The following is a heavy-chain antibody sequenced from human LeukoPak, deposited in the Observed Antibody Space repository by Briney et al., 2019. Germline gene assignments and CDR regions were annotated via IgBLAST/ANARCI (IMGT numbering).Heavy chain of an antibody. V-gene: IGHV3-48*04. J-gene: IGHJ4*02. CDR3: ARGRRGWYPNY. D-gene: IGHD6-19*01. CDR1: GFTFSSYT. CDR2: ISGNLYTI. Sequence: GGSLRLSCAASGFTFSSYTMNWVRQAPGKGLEWLAYISGNLYTIYYADSVRGRFTISRDNAKNSLYLQMNSLTVEGTAVYYCARGRRGWYPNYWGQGTLVTVSS.